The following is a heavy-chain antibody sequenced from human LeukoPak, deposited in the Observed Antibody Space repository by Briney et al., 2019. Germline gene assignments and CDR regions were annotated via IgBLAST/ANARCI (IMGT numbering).Heavy chain of an antibody. CDR3: ARAEAAGDNRGGYYYFYMDV. D-gene: IGHD6-25*01. V-gene: IGHV3-23*01. Sequence: GGSLRLSCATSGFTFSAHHMNWVRQAPGKGLEWVSGITASGATTYYADSVKGRFTISRDSSQSTLYLQMNSLRAEDTAVYYCARAEAAGDNRGGYYYFYMDVWGKGTTVTVSS. J-gene: IGHJ6*03. CDR1: GFTFSAHH. CDR2: ITASGATT.